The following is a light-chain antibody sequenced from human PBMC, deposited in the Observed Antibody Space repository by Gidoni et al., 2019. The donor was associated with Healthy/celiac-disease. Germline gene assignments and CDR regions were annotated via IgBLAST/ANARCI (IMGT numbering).Light chain of an antibody. J-gene: IGKJ3*01. V-gene: IGKV1-39*01. CDR2: AAS. Sequence: DIQLTHSPSSLSASVGDRVTITCRASQSISSYLNWYQQKPGKAPKLLIYAASSLQSGVPSRFSGSGSGTDFTLTISSLQPEDFATYYCQQSYSTPPTFGHGTKVDIK. CDR1: QSISSY. CDR3: QQSYSTPPT.